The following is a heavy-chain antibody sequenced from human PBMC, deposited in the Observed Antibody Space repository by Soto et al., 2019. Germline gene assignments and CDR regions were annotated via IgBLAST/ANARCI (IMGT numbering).Heavy chain of an antibody. CDR1: GGSISSYY. J-gene: IGHJ6*03. D-gene: IGHD1-1*01. CDR2: IYYSGST. CDR3: ARHPGAEQYYYYYMDV. V-gene: IGHV4-59*08. Sequence: SETLSLTCTVSGGSISSYYWSWIRQPPGKGLEWIGYIYYSGSTNYNPSLKSRVTISVDTSKNQFSLKLSPVTAADTAVYYCARHPGAEQYYYYYMDVWGKGTTVTVSS.